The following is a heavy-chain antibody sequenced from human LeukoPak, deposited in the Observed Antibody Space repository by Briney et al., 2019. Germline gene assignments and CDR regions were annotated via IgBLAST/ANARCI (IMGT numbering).Heavy chain of an antibody. CDR2: ISGSGGST. D-gene: IGHD3-22*01. J-gene: IGHJ4*02. CDR3: ANAAVDDSSGYFVDY. CDR1: GFTFSSYA. Sequence: AGSLRLSCAASGFTFSSYAMSWVRQAPGKGLEWVSAISGSGGSTYYADSVKGRFTISRHNSKNTLYLQMNSLRDEDTAVYYCANAAVDDSSGYFVDYWGQGTLVTVSS. V-gene: IGHV3-23*01.